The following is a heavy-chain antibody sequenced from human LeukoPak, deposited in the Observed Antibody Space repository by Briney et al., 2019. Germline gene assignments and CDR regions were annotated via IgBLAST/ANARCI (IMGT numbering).Heavy chain of an antibody. V-gene: IGHV3-30-3*01. J-gene: IGHJ4*02. CDR1: GFTFSSYA. D-gene: IGHD6-19*01. CDR2: ISYDGSNK. Sequence: GGSLRLSCAASGFTFSSYAMHWVRQAPGMGLEWVAVISYDGSNKYYADSVKGRFTISRDNSKNTLYLQMNSLRAEDTAVYYCARDYGQWLVLDYWGQGTLVTVSS. CDR3: ARDYGQWLVLDY.